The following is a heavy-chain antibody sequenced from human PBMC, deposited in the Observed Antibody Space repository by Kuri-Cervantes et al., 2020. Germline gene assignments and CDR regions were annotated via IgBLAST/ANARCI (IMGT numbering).Heavy chain of an antibody. CDR3: ARNLYCSSTSCYRDQGMDV. Sequence: ASVKVSCKASGYTFTSYGISWVRQAPGQGLEWMGWISAYNGNTNYAQKLQGRVTMTRDTSISTAYMELSRLRSDDTAVYYCARNLYCSSTSCYRDQGMDVWGQGTTVTVSS. CDR2: ISAYNGNT. V-gene: IGHV1-18*01. J-gene: IGHJ6*02. D-gene: IGHD2-2*01. CDR1: GYTFTSYG.